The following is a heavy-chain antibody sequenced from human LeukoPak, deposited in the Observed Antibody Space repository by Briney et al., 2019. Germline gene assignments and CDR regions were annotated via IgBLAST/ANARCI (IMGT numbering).Heavy chain of an antibody. J-gene: IGHJ5*02. V-gene: IGHV4-59*01. CDR2: IYYSGST. CDR3: ARSITIFGVGPTFDP. D-gene: IGHD3-3*01. CDR1: GGSISSYY. Sequence: SETLSLTCTVSGGSISSYYWSWIRQPPGKGLEWIGYIYYSGSTNYNPSLTSRVTISVDTSNNQFLLKLSPVTAADTAVYYCARSITIFGVGPTFDPWGQGTLVTVSS.